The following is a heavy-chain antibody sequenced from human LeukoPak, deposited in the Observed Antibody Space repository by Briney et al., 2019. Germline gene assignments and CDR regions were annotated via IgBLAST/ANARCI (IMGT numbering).Heavy chain of an antibody. Sequence: GGSLRLSCAASGFTFSSYAMSWVRQAPGKGLEWVSAISGSGGSTYHADSVKGRFTISRDNSKNTLYLQMNSLRAEDTAVYYCAKDLVGYGSGPDIWGQGTMVTVSS. J-gene: IGHJ3*02. CDR3: AKDLVGYGSGPDI. V-gene: IGHV3-23*01. CDR1: GFTFSSYA. D-gene: IGHD3-10*01. CDR2: ISGSGGST.